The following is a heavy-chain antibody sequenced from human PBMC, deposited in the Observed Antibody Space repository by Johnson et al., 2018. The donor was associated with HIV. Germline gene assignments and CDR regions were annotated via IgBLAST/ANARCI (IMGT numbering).Heavy chain of an antibody. J-gene: IGHJ3*02. V-gene: IGHV3-43*01. CDR1: GFTFDDYT. CDR2: ISWDGGST. Sequence: VQLVESGGVVVQPGGSLRLSCAASGFTFDDYTMHWVRQAPGKGLEWVSLISWDGGSTYYADSVKVRFPISRDNSKNFLYLQMNILRTEDSALYYCAKLGGVSYGDYRDAFDIWGQGTMVTVSS. D-gene: IGHD4-17*01. CDR3: AKLGGVSYGDYRDAFDI.